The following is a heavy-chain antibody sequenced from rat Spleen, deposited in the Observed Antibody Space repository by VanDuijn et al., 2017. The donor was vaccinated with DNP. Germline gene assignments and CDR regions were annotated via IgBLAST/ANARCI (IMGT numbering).Heavy chain of an antibody. CDR1: GFIFSDYY. J-gene: IGHJ3*01. CDR2: INYEGSST. V-gene: IGHV5-22*01. Sequence: EVQLVESGGGLVQPGRSLKLSCAASGFIFSDYYMAWVRQAPKKGLEWVASINYEGSSTYYGDSVKGRFTISRDDAKSTLYLQMNSLRSEDTATYYCARPEYYGSNWFAYWGQGTLVTVSS. CDR3: ARPEYYGSNWFAY. D-gene: IGHD1-6*01.